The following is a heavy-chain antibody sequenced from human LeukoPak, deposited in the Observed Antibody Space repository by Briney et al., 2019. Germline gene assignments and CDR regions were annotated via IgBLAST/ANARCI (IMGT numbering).Heavy chain of an antibody. CDR2: ITSSGRTI. CDR1: GFSFNVYS. CDR3: ARVAVEMDHEY. J-gene: IGHJ4*02. Sequence: GGSLRLSCGASGFSFNVYSMSWVRQAPGKGLEWIAYITSSGRTIHYADSVKGRFTISRDNAKDSLYLQMNSLRVEDTAVYYCARVAVEMDHEYWGQGTLVTVAS. V-gene: IGHV3-48*01. D-gene: IGHD5-24*01.